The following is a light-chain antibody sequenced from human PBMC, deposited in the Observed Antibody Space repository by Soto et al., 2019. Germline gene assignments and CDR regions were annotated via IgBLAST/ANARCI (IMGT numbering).Light chain of an antibody. CDR1: QGISSW. V-gene: IGKV1-12*01. CDR3: QQADSFPLT. CDR2: TAS. J-gene: IGKJ4*01. Sequence: DIQMTQSPSSVSASVGDRVTITCRASQGISSWLAWYQHKPGKAPNLLIYTASILQSGVPSRFSGSGSGTDFTLTISNLQPEDFATYYCQQADSFPLTLGRGTKVEIK.